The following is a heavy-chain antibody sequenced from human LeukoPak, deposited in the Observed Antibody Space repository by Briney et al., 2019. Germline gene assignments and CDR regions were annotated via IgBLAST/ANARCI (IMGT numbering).Heavy chain of an antibody. CDR2: IYYTET. Sequence: SETLSLTCTISGGSASDYYWSWIRQSPGKGLEWIGYIYYTETSYNPSLKSRVTISADTSKDQFSLKLSSVTAADTAVYYCASRKLGNDYWGQGTLVTVTS. D-gene: IGHD7-27*01. J-gene: IGHJ4*02. V-gene: IGHV4-59*02. CDR3: ASRKLGNDY. CDR1: GGSASDYY.